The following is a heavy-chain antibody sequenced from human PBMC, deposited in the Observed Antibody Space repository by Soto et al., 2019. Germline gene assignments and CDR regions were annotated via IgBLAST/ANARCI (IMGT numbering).Heavy chain of an antibody. CDR2: ISRSSDYI. J-gene: IGHJ4*02. V-gene: IGHV3-21*01. CDR1: GFTFSAYT. D-gene: IGHD1-26*01. CDR3: ARAFIGGGTNLGY. Sequence: GGSLRLSCAASGFTFSAYTINWVRQAPGKGLEWVASISRSSDYIYYADSVKGRFTLSRDNAKNSVYLQMNSLRAEDTAVYYCARAFIGGGTNLGYWGQGTLVTVSS.